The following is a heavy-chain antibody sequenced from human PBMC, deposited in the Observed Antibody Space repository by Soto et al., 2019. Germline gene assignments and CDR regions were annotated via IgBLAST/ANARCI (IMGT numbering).Heavy chain of an antibody. V-gene: IGHV3-30*18. CDR2: ISSDGSNK. J-gene: IGHJ4*02. CDR3: AKDGHSYGYAYYDY. D-gene: IGHD5-18*01. CDR1: GFTFSGYG. Sequence: QVQLVESGGGVVQPGRSLRLSCAAAGFTFSGYGMHWVRQAPGKGLEWVAVISSDGSNKYYADSVKGRFTISRDNSKNTLSLKMNSLRAEDTAVYYCAKDGHSYGYAYYDYWGQGSLVTVSS.